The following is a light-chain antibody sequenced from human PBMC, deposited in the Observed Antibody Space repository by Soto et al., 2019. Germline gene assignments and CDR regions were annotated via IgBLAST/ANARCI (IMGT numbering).Light chain of an antibody. CDR1: QSVLYSSNNKTY. CDR2: WAS. J-gene: IGKJ2*01. CDR3: QQYYSTPPYT. V-gene: IGKV4-1*01. Sequence: DIVMTQSPDSLAVSLGERATINCKSSQSVLYSSNNKTYLAWYQQKPGQPPKLLIYWASTRESGVPDRFSGSGSGTDVTLTISSLQAEDVAVYYCQQYYSTPPYTFGQGTKLEIK.